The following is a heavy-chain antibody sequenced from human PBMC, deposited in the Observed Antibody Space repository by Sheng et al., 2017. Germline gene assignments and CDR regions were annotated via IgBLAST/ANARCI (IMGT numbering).Heavy chain of an antibody. J-gene: IGHJ4*02. D-gene: IGHD3-22*01. Sequence: QVQLVESGGGVVQPGRSLRLSCAASGFTFSSYGMHWVRQAPGKGLEWVAVIWYDGSNKYYADSVKGRFTISRDNSKNTLYLQMNSLRAEDTAVYYCATLSNYYDSSCHFLGDFDYWGQGTLV. CDR1: GFTFSSYG. CDR3: ATLSNYYDSSCHFLGDFDY. CDR2: IWYDGSNK. V-gene: IGHV3-33*01.